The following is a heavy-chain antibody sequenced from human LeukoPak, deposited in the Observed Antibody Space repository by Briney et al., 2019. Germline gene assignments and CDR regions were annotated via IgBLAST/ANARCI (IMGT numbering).Heavy chain of an antibody. J-gene: IGHJ4*02. CDR1: GFTFDDYA. CDR3: ARAPLTTVTTSDY. D-gene: IGHD4-17*01. Sequence: PGRSLRLSCAASGFTFDDYAMHWVRQAPGKGLEWVSGISWNSGSIGYADSVKGRFTISRDNAKNSLYLQMNSLTAEDTAVYYCARAPLTTVTTSDYWGQGTLVTVS. CDR2: ISWNSGSI. V-gene: IGHV3-9*01.